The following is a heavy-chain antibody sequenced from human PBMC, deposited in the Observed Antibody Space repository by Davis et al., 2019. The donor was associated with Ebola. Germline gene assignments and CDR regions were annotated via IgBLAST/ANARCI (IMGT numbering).Heavy chain of an antibody. V-gene: IGHV1-46*01. Sequence: SVTVSCKASGYTFTSYDINWVRQAPGQGLEWMGIINPSGGSTSYAQKFQGRVTMTRDTSTSTVYMELSSLRSDDTAVYYCTRGRDCTNGVCYKAHWFDSWGLGTLVTVSS. J-gene: IGHJ5*01. CDR1: GYTFTSYD. CDR2: INPSGGST. D-gene: IGHD2-8*01. CDR3: TRGRDCTNGVCYKAHWFDS.